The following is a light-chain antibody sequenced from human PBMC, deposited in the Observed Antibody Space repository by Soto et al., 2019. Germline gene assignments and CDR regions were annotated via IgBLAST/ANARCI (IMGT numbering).Light chain of an antibody. V-gene: IGLV2-8*01. Sequence: QSALTQPASVSGSPGQSITISCTGTSSNIGGYNFVSWYQHHPGKAPKLMIYEVSKRPSGVPDRFSGSRSGNTASLTVSGLQAEDEADYYCSSFAGSPVVFGGGTKLTVL. CDR1: SSNIGGYNF. CDR2: EVS. CDR3: SSFAGSPVV. J-gene: IGLJ2*01.